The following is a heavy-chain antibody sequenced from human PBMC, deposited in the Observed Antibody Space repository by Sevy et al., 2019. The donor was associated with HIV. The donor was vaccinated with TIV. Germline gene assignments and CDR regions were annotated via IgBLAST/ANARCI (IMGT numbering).Heavy chain of an antibody. D-gene: IGHD3-16*01. V-gene: IGHV3-33*01. Sequence: GGSLRLSCVASGFTFSTYGMHWVRQAPGKGLEWVAVIWYNGINKYYADSVKGRFTIVRDNSRNTLELQMNSLTVEDTAGYNCAREGGACDAFDIWGQGTMVTVSS. CDR2: IWYNGINK. J-gene: IGHJ3*02. CDR3: AREGGACDAFDI. CDR1: GFTFSTYG.